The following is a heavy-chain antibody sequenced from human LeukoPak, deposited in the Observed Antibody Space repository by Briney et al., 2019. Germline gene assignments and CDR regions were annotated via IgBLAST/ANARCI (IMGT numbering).Heavy chain of an antibody. D-gene: IGHD1-26*01. Sequence: GASVKVSCKASGYTFTSYGISWVRQAPGQGLEWMGYMNPNSGNTGYAQKFQGRVTMTRNTSISTAYMELSSLRSEDTAVYYCARVPREVLGCWGQGTLVTVSS. J-gene: IGHJ4*02. CDR1: GYTFTSYG. V-gene: IGHV1-8*02. CDR3: ARVPREVLGC. CDR2: MNPNSGNT.